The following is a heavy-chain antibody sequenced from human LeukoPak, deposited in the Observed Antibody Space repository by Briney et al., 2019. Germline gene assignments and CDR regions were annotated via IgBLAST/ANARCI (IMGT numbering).Heavy chain of an antibody. Sequence: GGSLRLSCAASGFTFSSYAMHWVRQAPGKGLEWVAVISYDGSNKYYADSVKGRFTISRDNSKNTLYLQMNSLRAEDTAVHYCARDWGIAAAGITAFDYWGQGTLVTVSS. CDR1: GFTFSSYA. CDR2: ISYDGSNK. V-gene: IGHV3-30-3*01. D-gene: IGHD6-13*01. J-gene: IGHJ4*02. CDR3: ARDWGIAAAGITAFDY.